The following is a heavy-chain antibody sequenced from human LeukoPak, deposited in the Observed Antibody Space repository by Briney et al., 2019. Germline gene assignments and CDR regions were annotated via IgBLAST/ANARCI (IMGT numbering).Heavy chain of an antibody. V-gene: IGHV3-48*03. Sequence: GGSLRLSCAASGFTFRNFEMNWVRQAPGKGLEWVSYISTGGSIIHYADSVKGRFTISRDNAKNSLYLEMNSLRAEDTAIYYCARERYSGYYFDCWGQGTLVTVSS. CDR3: ARERYSGYYFDC. D-gene: IGHD5-18*01. CDR2: ISTGGSII. CDR1: GFTFRNFE. J-gene: IGHJ4*02.